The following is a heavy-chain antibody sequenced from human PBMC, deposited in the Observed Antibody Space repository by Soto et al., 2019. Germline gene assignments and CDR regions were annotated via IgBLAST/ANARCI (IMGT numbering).Heavy chain of an antibody. CDR2: ISSNGGNT. D-gene: IGHD3-10*02. V-gene: IGHV3-64D*06. CDR3: VKYRDPYVPDYFDY. J-gene: IGHJ4*02. CDR1: GFTFSTYA. Sequence: EVQLVESGGGLVQPGGSLRLSCSVSGFTFSTYAMHWVRQAPGKGMEYVSAISSNGGNTYYAESVKGRFTISRDNSKNTLYLQMSSLRAEDTTVYYCVKYRDPYVPDYFDYWGQGTLVTVSS.